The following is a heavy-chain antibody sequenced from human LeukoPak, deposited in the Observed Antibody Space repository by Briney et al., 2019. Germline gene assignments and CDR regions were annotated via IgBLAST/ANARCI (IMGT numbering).Heavy chain of an antibody. CDR2: IRSKAYGGTT. CDR1: GFTFGDYA. J-gene: IGHJ6*02. D-gene: IGHD2-15*01. CDR3: TRDKVVVAATISYYGMDV. Sequence: PGGSLRLSCIASGFTFGDYAMSWIRQAPGKGLEWVGFIRSKAYGGTTEYAASVKGRFTISRDDSKSIAYLQMNSLKTEDTAVYYCTRDKVVVAATISYYGMDVWGQGTTVTVSS. V-gene: IGHV3-49*03.